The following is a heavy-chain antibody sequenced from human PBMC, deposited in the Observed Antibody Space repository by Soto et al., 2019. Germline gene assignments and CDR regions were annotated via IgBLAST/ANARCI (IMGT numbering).Heavy chain of an antibody. V-gene: IGHV3-23*01. J-gene: IGHJ4*02. CDR1: GFTFSSYA. CDR3: ASRSSGWYFDY. CDR2: VSGSGGST. D-gene: IGHD6-19*01. Sequence: EVQRLESGGGLVQPGGSLRLSCAASGFTFSSYAMNWVRQAPGKGLVWVSVVSGSGGSTYYADSVMGRFTISRHNSKNASYLQMNGLRAEDTAVYSCASRSSGWYFDYWGQGTLVTVSS.